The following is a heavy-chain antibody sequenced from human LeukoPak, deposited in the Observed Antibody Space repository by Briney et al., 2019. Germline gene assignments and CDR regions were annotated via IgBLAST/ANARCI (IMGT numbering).Heavy chain of an antibody. CDR2: IYSGGST. D-gene: IGHD3-22*01. Sequence: QPGGSLRLSCAASGFTVSSNYMSWVRQAPGKGLEWVSVIYSGGSTYYADSVKGRFTISRDNSKNTLYLQMNSLRAEDTAVYYCAKAYYDSSGYYYFDYWGQGTLVTVSS. CDR3: AKAYYDSSGYYYFDY. V-gene: IGHV3-66*01. CDR1: GFTVSSNY. J-gene: IGHJ4*02.